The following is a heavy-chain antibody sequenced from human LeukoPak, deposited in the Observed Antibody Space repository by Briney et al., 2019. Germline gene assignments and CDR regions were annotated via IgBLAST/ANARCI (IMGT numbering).Heavy chain of an antibody. Sequence: GGSLRLSCAASGFTFSSYWMSWVRQAPGKGLEWVSSISSSSSYIYYADSVKGRFTISRDNAKNSLYLQMNSLRAEDTAVYYCARSYCSSTSCYAFDIWGQGTMVTVSS. CDR3: ARSYCSSTSCYAFDI. D-gene: IGHD2-2*01. CDR1: GFTFSSYW. CDR2: ISSSSSYI. J-gene: IGHJ3*02. V-gene: IGHV3-21*01.